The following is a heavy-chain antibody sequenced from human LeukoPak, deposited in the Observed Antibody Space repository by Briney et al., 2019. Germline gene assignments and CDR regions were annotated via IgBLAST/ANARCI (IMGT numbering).Heavy chain of an antibody. CDR3: ARQHGLGGAAGY. Sequence: GGSLRLSCAASGFTFSDYYMSWIRQAPGQGLEWVSHISTTGNSIYYADSVKGRFTISRDNAKNSLYLQMNSLKASDTAMYYCARQHGLGGAAGYWGQGTLVTVSS. J-gene: IGHJ4*02. D-gene: IGHD4-17*01. V-gene: IGHV3-11*01. CDR2: ISTTGNSI. CDR1: GFTFSDYY.